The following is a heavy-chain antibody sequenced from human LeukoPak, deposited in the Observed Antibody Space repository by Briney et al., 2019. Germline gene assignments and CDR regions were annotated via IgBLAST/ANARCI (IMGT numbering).Heavy chain of an antibody. J-gene: IGHJ4*02. CDR1: GYTFTSYY. CDR3: ARVSTVTTFDY. Sequence: ASVKVSCKASGYTFTSYYMYWVRQAPGQGLEWMGMINPSGGSTSYAQKFQGRVTMTRDTSTSTVYMELSSLRSEDTAVYYCARVSTVTTFDYWGQGTLVTVSS. V-gene: IGHV1-46*01. CDR2: INPSGGST. D-gene: IGHD4-17*01.